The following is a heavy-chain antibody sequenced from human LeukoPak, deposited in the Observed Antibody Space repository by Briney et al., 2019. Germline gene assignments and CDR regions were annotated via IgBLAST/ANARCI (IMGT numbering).Heavy chain of an antibody. Sequence: GESLKISCKGSGYSFSNYWIGWVRQMPGKGLEWMGIIYPGDSDTRYSPSSRGQVTISADKSISTAYLQWSSLKASDSAMYYCASLRSYSDAFDIWGQGTMVTVYS. D-gene: IGHD2-21*01. CDR1: GYSFSNYW. J-gene: IGHJ3*02. CDR3: ASLRSYSDAFDI. V-gene: IGHV5-51*01. CDR2: IYPGDSDT.